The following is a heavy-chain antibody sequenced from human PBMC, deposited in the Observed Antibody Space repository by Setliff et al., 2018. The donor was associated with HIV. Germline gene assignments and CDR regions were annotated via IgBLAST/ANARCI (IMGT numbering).Heavy chain of an antibody. CDR1: GGSISSSSYY. CDR2: IYYSGST. D-gene: IGHD3-16*01. V-gene: IGHV4-39*01. J-gene: IGHJ5*02. CDR3: ARHFGEGSCFDP. Sequence: ASETLSLTCTVSGGSISSSSYYWGWIRQSPGKGLEWIGSIYYSGSTYYTTYNSPSLKSRVTMSADTSKNRFSLKLDSVTAADTAVYYCARHFGEGSCFDPWGRGSLVTVSS.